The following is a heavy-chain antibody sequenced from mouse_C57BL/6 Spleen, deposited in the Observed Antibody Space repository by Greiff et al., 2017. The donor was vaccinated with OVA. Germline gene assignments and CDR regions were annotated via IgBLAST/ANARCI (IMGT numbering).Heavy chain of an antibody. J-gene: IGHJ3*01. CDR2: IDPEDGET. CDR1: GFNIKDYY. Sequence: VQLKQSGAELVKPGASVKLSCTASGFNIKDYYMHWVKQRTEQGLEWIGRIDPEDGETKYAPKFKGKATITADTSSNTAYLQLSSLTSEDTAVYYCARRETAQATFAYWGQGTLVTVSA. CDR3: ARRETAQATFAY. V-gene: IGHV14-2*01. D-gene: IGHD3-2*02.